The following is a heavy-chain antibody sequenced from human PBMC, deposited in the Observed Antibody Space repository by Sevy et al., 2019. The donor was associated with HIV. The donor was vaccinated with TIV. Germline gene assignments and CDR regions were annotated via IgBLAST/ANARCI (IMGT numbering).Heavy chain of an antibody. CDR3: ARRIAAAVYHYYYGMDV. J-gene: IGHJ6*02. CDR2: ISSSSSYI. D-gene: IGHD6-13*01. V-gene: IGHV3-21*01. Sequence: GGSLRLSCAASGFTFSSYSMNWVRQAPGKGLEWVSSISSSSSYIYYADSVKGRFTISRDNAKNSLYLQMNSLRAEDTAVYYCARRIAAAVYHYYYGMDVWGQGTTVTVSS. CDR1: GFTFSSYS.